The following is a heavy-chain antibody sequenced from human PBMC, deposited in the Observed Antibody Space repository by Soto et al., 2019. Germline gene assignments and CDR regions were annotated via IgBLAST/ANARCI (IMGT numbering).Heavy chain of an antibody. CDR3: ARENYEMSGDFDY. CDR2: SSGYNGNT. V-gene: IGHV1-18*01. D-gene: IGHD3-16*01. Sequence: VQLVQSGGEVKPPGASVKVSCKASGYSFGYTFRNYGISCVRQAPGQGSEWMGWSSGYNGNTNYAQKFQGRATMTTDTSKSTAYMELRSLRSDDPAVYYCARENYEMSGDFDYWGQGPLVTVSS. J-gene: IGHJ4*02. CDR1: GYSFGYTFRNYG.